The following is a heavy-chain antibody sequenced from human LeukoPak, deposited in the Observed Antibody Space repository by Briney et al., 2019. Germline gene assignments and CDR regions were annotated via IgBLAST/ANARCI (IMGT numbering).Heavy chain of an antibody. V-gene: IGHV3-23*01. Sequence: GGSLRLSCAASGFTFSSYAMSWVRQAPGKGLEWVSGIRGSGGSTYYADSVKGRFTISRDNSKNSLFLQMNSLRAEDTAVYYCAKDTGKYGDYALDAFDIWGQGTMVTVSS. CDR2: IRGSGGST. J-gene: IGHJ3*02. CDR1: GFTFSSYA. CDR3: AKDTGKYGDYALDAFDI. D-gene: IGHD4-17*01.